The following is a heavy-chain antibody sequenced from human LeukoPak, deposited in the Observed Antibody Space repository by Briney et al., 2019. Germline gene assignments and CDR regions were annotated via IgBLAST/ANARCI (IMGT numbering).Heavy chain of an antibody. Sequence: GGSLRLSCAASGFTFSRHAMSWVRQAPGKGLEWVSGISGGGDSTYYADSVKGRFTISRDNSKNTLYLQMNSLRAEDTAVYYCAKVPRDCSGGSCYPYYGMDVWGQGTTVTVSS. CDR2: ISGGGDST. J-gene: IGHJ6*02. CDR3: AKVPRDCSGGSCYPYYGMDV. D-gene: IGHD2-15*01. CDR1: GFTFSRHA. V-gene: IGHV3-23*01.